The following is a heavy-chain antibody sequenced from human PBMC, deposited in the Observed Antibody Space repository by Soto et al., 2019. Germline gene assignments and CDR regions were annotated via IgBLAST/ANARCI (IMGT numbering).Heavy chain of an antibody. J-gene: IGHJ5*02. Sequence: VNRSCKAVGYRYTRDYVHCLRKTNGQGLEWMGIINPSGGSTSYAQKFQGRVTMTRDTSTSTVYMELSSLRSEDTAVYYCARERITMIVVAHRGARGWFDPWGQGTLVTVSS. V-gene: IGHV1-46*03. CDR2: INPSGGST. CDR3: ARERITMIVVAHRGARGWFDP. D-gene: IGHD3-22*01. CDR1: GYRYTRDY.